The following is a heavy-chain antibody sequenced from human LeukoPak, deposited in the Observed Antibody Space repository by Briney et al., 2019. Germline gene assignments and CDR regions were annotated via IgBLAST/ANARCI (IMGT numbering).Heavy chain of an antibody. CDR1: AYTFTGYY. J-gene: IGHJ4*02. CDR2: IYPNSGGT. V-gene: IGHV1-2*02. CDR3: ARESVPAVAARRGLNY. D-gene: IGHD6-6*01. Sequence: ASVKVSCKASAYTFTGYYMHWVRQAPGQGLEWMGWIYPNSGGTNYAQKFQGRVTMTRDTSISTVYMEMSRLRSDDTAVYYCARESVPAVAARRGLNYWGQGTLVAVSS.